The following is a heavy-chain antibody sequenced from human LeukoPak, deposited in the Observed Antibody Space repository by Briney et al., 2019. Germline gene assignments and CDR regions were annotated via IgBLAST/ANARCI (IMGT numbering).Heavy chain of an antibody. V-gene: IGHV3-48*03. CDR1: GFTFSSYE. CDR2: IATSGSAI. D-gene: IGHD2-2*01. J-gene: IGHJ3*02. CDR3: VRGGYCSSTICYWYNAFDM. Sequence: GGSLRLSCAASGFTFSSYEMSWVRQAPGKGLEWVSYIATSGSAIYYADSVKGRFTISRDDAKNSLYLQMNSLRVEDVAVYYCVRGGYCSSTICYWYNAFDMWGQGTMVTVSS.